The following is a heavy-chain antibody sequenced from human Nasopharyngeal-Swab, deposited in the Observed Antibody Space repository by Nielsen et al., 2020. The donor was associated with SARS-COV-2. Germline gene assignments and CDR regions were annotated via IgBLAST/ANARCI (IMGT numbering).Heavy chain of an antibody. CDR3: ARYYSSGNFDY. D-gene: IGHD6-19*01. Sequence: WIRQPPGKGLEWIGYIYYSGSTNYNPSLKSRVTISVDTSKNQFSLKLSPVTAADTAVYYCARYYSSGNFDYWGQGTLVTVSS. V-gene: IGHV4-59*01. J-gene: IGHJ4*02. CDR2: IYYSGST.